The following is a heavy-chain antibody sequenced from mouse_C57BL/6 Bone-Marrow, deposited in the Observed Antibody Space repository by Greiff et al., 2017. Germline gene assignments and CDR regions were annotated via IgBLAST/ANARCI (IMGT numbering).Heavy chain of an antibody. V-gene: IGHV5-4*03. J-gene: IGHJ1*03. CDR2: ISDGGSYT. Sequence: EVKLVESGGGLVKPGGSLKLSCAASGFTFSSYAMSWVRQTPEKRLEWVATISDGGSYTYYPDNVKGRFTISRDNAKNNLYLQMSHLKSEDTAMYYCARGLYYDYDGWYFDVWGTGTTVTVSS. D-gene: IGHD2-4*01. CDR3: ARGLYYDYDGWYFDV. CDR1: GFTFSSYA.